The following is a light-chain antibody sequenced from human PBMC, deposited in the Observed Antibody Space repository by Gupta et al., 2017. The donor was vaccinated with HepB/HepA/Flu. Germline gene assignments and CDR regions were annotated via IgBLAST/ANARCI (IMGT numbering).Light chain of an antibody. CDR1: QSVGTRY. CDR2: GTS. V-gene: IGKV3-20*01. Sequence: EVVLTQSPGTLSLSPGEKVTLYCRASQSVGTRYLAWYQQKPGQAPRLLIHGTSTRAAGIPDRFSGSGSGTDFTLTISRLEPEDLAVYFCQHYGSSPLFSFGPGTKVEIK. CDR3: QHYGSSPLFS. J-gene: IGKJ3*01.